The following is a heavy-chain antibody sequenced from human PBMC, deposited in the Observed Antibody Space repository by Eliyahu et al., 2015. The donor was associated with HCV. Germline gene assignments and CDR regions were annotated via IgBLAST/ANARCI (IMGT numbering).Heavy chain of an antibody. CDR3: ARDGQYGLVTSGRGAIDY. CDR2: INHSGST. D-gene: IGHD3/OR15-3a*01. CDR1: GGSFSGYX. Sequence: QVQLQQWGAGLLKPSETLSLTCAVYGGSFSGYXWSWIRQPPGKGLEWIGEINHSGSTNYNPSLKSRVTISVDTSKNQFSLKLSSVTAADTAVYYCARDGQYGLVTSGRGAIDYWGQGTLVTVSS. V-gene: IGHV4-34*01. J-gene: IGHJ4*02.